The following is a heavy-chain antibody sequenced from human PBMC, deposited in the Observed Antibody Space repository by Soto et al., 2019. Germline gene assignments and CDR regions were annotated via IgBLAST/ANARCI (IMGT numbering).Heavy chain of an antibody. CDR1: GFTFGAHP. CDR3: AKQRTTVTTSFDY. D-gene: IGHD4-17*01. J-gene: IGHJ4*02. CDR2: ISGYGGST. Sequence: EVQLLESGGGLVQPGGSVTVSCAASGFTFGAHPMSWVRLAPGKGLEWVSTISGYGGSTYYPDSLKGRFIISRDNSKNTLYLQINTLRAEDTAIYFCAKQRTTVTTSFDYWGQGTLVTVSS. V-gene: IGHV3-23*01.